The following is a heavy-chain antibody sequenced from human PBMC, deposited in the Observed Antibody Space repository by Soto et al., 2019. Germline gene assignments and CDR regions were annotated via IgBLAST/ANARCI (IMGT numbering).Heavy chain of an antibody. J-gene: IGHJ4*02. CDR2: IKEDGSAK. CDR1: GFSYTSYW. CDR3: AREDFYRFDY. Sequence: EVQLVESGGGLVQPGGSLRVSCAASGFSYTSYWMSWVRQAPGKGLEWVANIKEDGSAKYYLDSVKGRFTISRDNAKNSLYLQMSCLRAEDTAVYYCAREDFYRFDYWGQGNLVTVSS. V-gene: IGHV3-7*01.